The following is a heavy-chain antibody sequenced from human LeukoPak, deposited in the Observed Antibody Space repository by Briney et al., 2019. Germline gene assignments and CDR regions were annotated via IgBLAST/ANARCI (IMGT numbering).Heavy chain of an antibody. D-gene: IGHD1-26*01. Sequence: PGGSLRLSCAASGFTFSDYYMSWVRQAPGKGLEWVSAISGSGGSTYYADSVKGRFTISRDKSKNTLYLQMNSLRAEDTAVYYCAKGPVGAGSYWGQGTLVTVSS. CDR2: ISGSGGST. CDR1: GFTFSDYY. CDR3: AKGPVGAGSY. J-gene: IGHJ4*02. V-gene: IGHV3-23*01.